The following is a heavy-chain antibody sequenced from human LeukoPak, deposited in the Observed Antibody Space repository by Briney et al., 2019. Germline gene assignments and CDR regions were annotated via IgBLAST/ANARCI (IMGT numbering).Heavy chain of an antibody. J-gene: IGHJ5*02. CDR3: AKTAYYDFWSGYRRLWFGDSVDPLAWFDP. Sequence: GGSLRLSCAATGFTFSNFAMHWVRQAPGKGLEWVAVVSYDGSYKYYADSVKGRFTISRDNSKNTLYLQMNSLRAEDTAVYYCAKTAYYDFWSGYRRLWFGDSVDPLAWFDPWGQGTLVTVSS. V-gene: IGHV3-30*04. CDR1: GFTFSNFA. CDR2: VSYDGSYK. D-gene: IGHD3-3*01.